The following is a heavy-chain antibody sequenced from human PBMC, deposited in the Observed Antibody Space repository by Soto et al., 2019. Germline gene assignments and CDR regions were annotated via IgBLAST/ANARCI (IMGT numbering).Heavy chain of an antibody. J-gene: IGHJ4*02. CDR2: IIPIFGTP. D-gene: IGHD2-21*01. CDR3: ARGPSQYCSGGDCYSPHNY. V-gene: IGHV1-69*12. Sequence: QVQLVQSGAEVKKPGSSVKVSCKASGGTFSSYAVSWVRQAPAQGLEWMGGIIPIFGTPNYAQKFQGRVTITAGESTSTAYMELRSLRSEATAVFYCARGPSQYCSGGDCYSPHNYWGQGTLVTVSS. CDR1: GGTFSSYA.